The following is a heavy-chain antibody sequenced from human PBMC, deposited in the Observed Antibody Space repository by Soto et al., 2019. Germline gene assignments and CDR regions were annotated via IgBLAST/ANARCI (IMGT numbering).Heavy chain of an antibody. Sequence: QVQLVESGGGVVQPGRSLRLSCAASGFTFSSYGMHWVRQAPARGLEWVALISYDGRSKFYGDSVKGRFTISRDNSKNTLYLQMNSLRAEDTAIFYCAKDDVGTTTFFDYWGQGTLVTVSS. V-gene: IGHV3-30*18. J-gene: IGHJ4*02. CDR2: ISYDGRSK. D-gene: IGHD1-26*01. CDR1: GFTFSSYG. CDR3: AKDDVGTTTFFDY.